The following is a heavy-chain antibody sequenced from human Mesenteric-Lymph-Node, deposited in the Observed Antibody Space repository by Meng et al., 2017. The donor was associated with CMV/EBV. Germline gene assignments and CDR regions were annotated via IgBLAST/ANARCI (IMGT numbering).Heavy chain of an antibody. J-gene: IGHJ4*02. CDR2: SSSSVDTI. Sequence: GESLKISCSASGFTFSSYEMNWVRQAPGKGLEWISYSSSSVDTIYYADSVKGRFTTSRDNARNSLYLQMNSLRAEDTAVYYCAREGIYCSSATCYLDYWGQGILVTVS. D-gene: IGHD2-2*01. CDR1: GFTFSSYE. V-gene: IGHV3-48*03. CDR3: AREGIYCSSATCYLDY.